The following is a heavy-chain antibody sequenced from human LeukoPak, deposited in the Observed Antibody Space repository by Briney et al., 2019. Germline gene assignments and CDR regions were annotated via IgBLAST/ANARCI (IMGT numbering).Heavy chain of an antibody. V-gene: IGHV4-59*12. Sequence: SETLSLTCTVSGGSISTYYWSWIRQPPGKGLEWIGYIYYSGSTYYNPSLKSRVTISVDTSKNQFSLKLSSVTAADTAVYYCARDFPSTFYYGMDVWGQGTTVTVSS. D-gene: IGHD3-16*01. CDR3: ARDFPSTFYYGMDV. CDR2: IYYSGST. CDR1: GGSISTYY. J-gene: IGHJ6*02.